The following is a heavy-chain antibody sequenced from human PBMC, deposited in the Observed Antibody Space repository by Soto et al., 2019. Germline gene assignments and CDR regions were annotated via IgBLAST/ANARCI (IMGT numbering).Heavy chain of an antibody. CDR2: INSDGSVS. CDR1: GFTFSNYW. J-gene: IGHJ6*03. CDR3: ARGDCVGGTCYSLAGSFYYYMDV. Sequence: GGSLRLSCAASGFTFSNYWRYWVRQAPGKGLVWVSRINSDGSVSSYADSVKGRLTISRDNVKNTLYLQMDSLRAEDTAVYYCARGDCVGGTCYSLAGSFYYYMDVWGKGTTVTVSS. V-gene: IGHV3-74*01. D-gene: IGHD2-15*01.